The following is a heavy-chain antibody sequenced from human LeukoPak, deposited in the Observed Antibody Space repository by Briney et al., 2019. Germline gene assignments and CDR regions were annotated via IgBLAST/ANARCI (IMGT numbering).Heavy chain of an antibody. CDR3: ARENSPEGSLYWYFDL. CDR2: IYYSGST. CDR1: GGSISSYY. J-gene: IGHJ2*01. V-gene: IGHV4-59*01. Sequence: SETLSLTCTVSGGSISSYYWSWIRQPPGKGLEWIGYIYYSGSTNYNPSLKSRVTISVDPSKNQFSLKLSSVTAADTAVYYCARENSPEGSLYWYFDLWGRGTLVTVSS. D-gene: IGHD2-21*01.